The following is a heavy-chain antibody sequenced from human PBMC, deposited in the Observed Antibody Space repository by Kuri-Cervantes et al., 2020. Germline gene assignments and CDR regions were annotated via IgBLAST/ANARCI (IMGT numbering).Heavy chain of an antibody. D-gene: IGHD2-15*01. CDR3: ARYIGGMDV. J-gene: IGHJ6*02. CDR2: INPNSGGT. CDR1: GYTFTSYD. Sequence: ASVKVSCKASGYTFTSYDINWVRQATGQGLEWMGWINPNSGGTNYAQKFQGRVTMTRDTSISTAYMELSRLRSDDTAVYYCARYIGGMDVWGQGTTVTVSS. V-gene: IGHV1-2*02.